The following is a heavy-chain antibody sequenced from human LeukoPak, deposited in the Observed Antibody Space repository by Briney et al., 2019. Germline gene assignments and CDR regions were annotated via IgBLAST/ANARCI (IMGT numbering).Heavy chain of an antibody. Sequence: GGSLRLSCAASGFTFSSYAMSWVRQAPGKGLEWVSAISGGGGSTYYADSVKGRFTISRDNSKNTLYLQMNSLRAEDTAVYYCAKGAEYYYDSSGPDDYWGQGTLVTVSS. D-gene: IGHD3-22*01. CDR3: AKGAEYYYDSSGPDDY. V-gene: IGHV3-23*01. J-gene: IGHJ4*02. CDR1: GFTFSSYA. CDR2: ISGGGGST.